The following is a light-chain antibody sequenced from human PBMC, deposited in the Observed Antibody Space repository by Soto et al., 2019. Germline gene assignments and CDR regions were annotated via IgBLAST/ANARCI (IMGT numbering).Light chain of an antibody. Sequence: GMTKSPATLSVYQGERATLSCRASQSVSIKLAWYQQKPGQAPRLLISGASTRATGIPARFSGSGSGTEFALTISSLQSEDFAVHYCQQYYKLLSFGQGTRLEI. CDR3: QQYYKLLS. J-gene: IGKJ5*01. V-gene: IGKV3-15*01. CDR2: GAS. CDR1: QSVSIK.